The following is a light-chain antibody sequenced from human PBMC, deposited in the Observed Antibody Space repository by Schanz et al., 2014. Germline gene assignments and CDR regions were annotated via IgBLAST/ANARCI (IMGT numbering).Light chain of an antibody. CDR2: GAS. Sequence: ETVLTQSPGTLSLSPGDRATLSCRASQSVGDNYLGWYQQKPGQAPRLLMYGASTRATGIPARFSGSGFGTEFTLTISRLEPEDFAVFYCQQFGKLPWTFGQGTKVEIK. CDR1: QSVGDNY. CDR3: QQFGKLPWT. J-gene: IGKJ1*01. V-gene: IGKV3-20*01.